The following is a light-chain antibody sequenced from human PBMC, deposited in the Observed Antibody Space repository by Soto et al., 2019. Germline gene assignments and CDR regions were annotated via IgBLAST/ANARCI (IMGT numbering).Light chain of an antibody. CDR2: GAS. CDR3: QQYGSSPPWT. V-gene: IGKV3-20*01. Sequence: EIVLTQSPGALSSSPGERVSLSCRASQSVSSSFVAWYQQKPGQAPRLLIYGASSRATGIPDRFSGSGSGTEFTLTIKRLDPEDFAVYYCQQYGSSPPWTFGQGTKVDIK. CDR1: QSVSSSF. J-gene: IGKJ1*01.